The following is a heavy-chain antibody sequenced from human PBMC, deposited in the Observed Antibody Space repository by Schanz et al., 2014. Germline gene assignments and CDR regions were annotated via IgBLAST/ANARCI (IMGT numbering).Heavy chain of an antibody. CDR1: GYTFTSDS. CDR2: INLSGGST. Sequence: QVQLVQSEAEVKKPGASVKVSCKASGYTFTSDSMHWVRQAPGQGLEWMGIINLSGGSTNNAQKFQGRVTMTTDTSTSTSYMELTSLRFDDTAVYYCARDFSAYVGNYFDYWGQGTLVTVSS. V-gene: IGHV1-46*01. J-gene: IGHJ4*02. CDR3: ARDFSAYVGNYFDY. D-gene: IGHD5-12*01.